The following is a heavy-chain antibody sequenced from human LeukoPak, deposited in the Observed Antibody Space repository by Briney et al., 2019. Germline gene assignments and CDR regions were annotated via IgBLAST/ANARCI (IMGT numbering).Heavy chain of an antibody. J-gene: IGHJ3*02. Sequence: PGGSLRLSCAAPGFTFSSYSMNWVRQAPGKGLEWVSSISSSSSYIYYADSVKGRFTISRDNAKNSLYLQMNSLRAEDTAVYYCARRLSTQTYYDFWSGYSYAFDIWGQGTMVTVSS. CDR3: ARRLSTQTYYDFWSGYSYAFDI. CDR1: GFTFSSYS. V-gene: IGHV3-21*01. D-gene: IGHD3-3*01. CDR2: ISSSSSYI.